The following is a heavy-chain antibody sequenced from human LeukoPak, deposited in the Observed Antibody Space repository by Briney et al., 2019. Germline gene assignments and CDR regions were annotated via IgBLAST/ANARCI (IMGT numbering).Heavy chain of an antibody. CDR3: ARGLLAPLHF. J-gene: IGHJ4*02. D-gene: IGHD2-15*01. Sequence: ASVKVSCKASGYTFTNYAMNWVRQAPGQGLEWMGWISAYNGNTNYAQKLQGRVTMTTDTSTSTAYMELRNLRSDDTAVYYCARGLLAPLHFWGQGTLVTVSS. V-gene: IGHV1-18*01. CDR2: ISAYNGNT. CDR1: GYTFTNYA.